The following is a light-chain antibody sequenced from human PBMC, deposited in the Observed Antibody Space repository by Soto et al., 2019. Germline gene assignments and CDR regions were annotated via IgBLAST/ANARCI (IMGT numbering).Light chain of an antibody. Sequence: QSVLTQPASVSASPGQSISISCTGTSNDVGAFDYVSWYQQHPGKAPKLIIFEVFNRPSGVSTRFSGSKSGSTASLTISGLQAEDEADYFCSSYTTNTAHVFGGGPNLTVL. CDR3: SSYTTNTAHV. J-gene: IGLJ2*01. CDR1: SNDVGAFDY. CDR2: EVF. V-gene: IGLV2-14*01.